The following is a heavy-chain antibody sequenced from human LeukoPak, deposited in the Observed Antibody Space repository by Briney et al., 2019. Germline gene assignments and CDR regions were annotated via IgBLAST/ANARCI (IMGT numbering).Heavy chain of an antibody. CDR3: ARHPGLAVADPEHSTYGMDV. Sequence: SETLSLTCTVSGGSISSYYWSWIRQPPGKGLEWIGYIYYSGSTNYNPSLKSRVTISVDTSKNQFSLKLSSVTAADTAVYYCARHPGLAVADPEHSTYGMDVWGQGTTVTVSS. CDR2: IYYSGST. V-gene: IGHV4-59*08. J-gene: IGHJ6*02. CDR1: GGSISSYY. D-gene: IGHD6-19*01.